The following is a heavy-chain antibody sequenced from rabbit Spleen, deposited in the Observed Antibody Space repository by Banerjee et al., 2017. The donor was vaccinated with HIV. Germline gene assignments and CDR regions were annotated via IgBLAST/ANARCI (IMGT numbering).Heavy chain of an antibody. CDR1: GFSFSSGYY. Sequence: QSLEESGGDLVKPGASLTLTCTASGFSFSSGYYMCWVRQAPGKGLEWIACIDAGSSHNTWYATWAKGRFTISKTSSTTVTLQMTSLTAADTATYFCARTYNSVIYYFTLWGPGTLVTVS. J-gene: IGHJ4*01. V-gene: IGHV1S40*01. CDR2: IDAGSSHNT. D-gene: IGHD1-1*01. CDR3: ARTYNSVIYYFTL.